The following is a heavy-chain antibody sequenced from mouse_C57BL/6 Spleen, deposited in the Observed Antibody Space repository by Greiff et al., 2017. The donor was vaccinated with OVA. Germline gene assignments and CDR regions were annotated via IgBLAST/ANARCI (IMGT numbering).Heavy chain of an antibody. CDR3: AREGYYGNPFYWYFDV. Sequence: EVQVVESEGGLVQPGSSMKLSCTASGFTFSDYYMAWVRQVPEKGLEWVANINYDGSSTYYLDSLKSRFIISRDNAKNILYLQMSSLKSEDTATYYCAREGYYGNPFYWYFDVWGTGTTVTVSS. CDR2: INYDGSST. CDR1: GFTFSDYY. J-gene: IGHJ1*03. V-gene: IGHV5-16*01. D-gene: IGHD2-1*01.